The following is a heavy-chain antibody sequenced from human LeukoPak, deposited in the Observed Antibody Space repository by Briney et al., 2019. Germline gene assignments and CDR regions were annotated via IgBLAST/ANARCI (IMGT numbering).Heavy chain of an antibody. CDR3: ARGPWGPPLLPLSKLNWFDP. V-gene: IGHV4-34*01. CDR1: GGSFSGYY. D-gene: IGHD7-27*01. J-gene: IGHJ5*02. CDR2: INHSGST. Sequence: SETLSLTCAVYGGSFSGYYWSWIRQPPGKGLEWIGEINHSGSTNYNPSLKSRVTISVDTSKNQFSLKLSSVTAADTAVYYCARGPWGPPLLPLSKLNWFDPWGQGTLVTVSS.